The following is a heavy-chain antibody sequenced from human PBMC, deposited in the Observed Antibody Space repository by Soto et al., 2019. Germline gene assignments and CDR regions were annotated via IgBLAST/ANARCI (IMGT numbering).Heavy chain of an antibody. Sequence: PGGSLRLSCAASGFTFSSYAMSWVRQAPGEGLEWVSAISGSGGSTYYADSVKGRFTISRDNSKNTLYLQMNSLRAEDTAVYYCAKGGIAVAGTFLYYYYYGMDVWGQGTTVTVSS. D-gene: IGHD6-19*01. CDR2: ISGSGGST. J-gene: IGHJ6*02. CDR1: GFTFSSYA. V-gene: IGHV3-23*01. CDR3: AKGGIAVAGTFLYYYYYGMDV.